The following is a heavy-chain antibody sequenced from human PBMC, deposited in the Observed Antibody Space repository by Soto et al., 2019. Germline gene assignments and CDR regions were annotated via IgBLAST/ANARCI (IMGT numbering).Heavy chain of an antibody. V-gene: IGHV3-21*01. CDR2: ISSSGTFK. CDR1: GFIFTTNS. J-gene: IGHJ4*02. D-gene: IGHD2-15*01. Sequence: AGGSLRLSCEASGFIFTTNSMNWVRQVPGKGLQWLSSISSSGTFKSYGDSVKGRFTISRDNAKNSLLLQMNNLSGEDTGLYYCARDPPHGGTSSWDADSWGPGTLVTVSS. CDR3: ARDPPHGGTSSWDADS.